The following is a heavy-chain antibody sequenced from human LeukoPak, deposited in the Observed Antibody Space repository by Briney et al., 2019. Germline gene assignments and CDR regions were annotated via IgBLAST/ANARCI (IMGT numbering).Heavy chain of an antibody. CDR2: ISSSSSTI. Sequence: GGSLRLSCAASGFTFSSYSMNWVRQAPGKGLEWVSYISSSSSTIYYADSVKGRFTISRANAKNSLYLQMNSLRAEDTAVYYCARVPFLGDYYYGMDVWGQGTTVTVSS. CDR3: ARVPFLGDYYYGMDV. CDR1: GFTFSSYS. D-gene: IGHD2/OR15-2a*01. J-gene: IGHJ6*02. V-gene: IGHV3-48*01.